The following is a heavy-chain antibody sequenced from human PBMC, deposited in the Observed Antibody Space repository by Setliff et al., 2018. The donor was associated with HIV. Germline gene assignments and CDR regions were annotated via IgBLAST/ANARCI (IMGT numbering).Heavy chain of an antibody. J-gene: IGHJ3*01. CDR1: GCTFTAYY. CDR2: IHPNTGST. CDR3: AKQGYSDSLYAFDV. D-gene: IGHD1-26*01. Sequence: ASVKVSCKTSGCTFTAYYIYWVRQAPGHGLELMGRIHPNTGSTNYLQEFQGRVTITRDTSMSTVYMALTGLTSDDTAVYYCAKQGYSDSLYAFDVWGQGTMVTVSS. V-gene: IGHV1-2*06.